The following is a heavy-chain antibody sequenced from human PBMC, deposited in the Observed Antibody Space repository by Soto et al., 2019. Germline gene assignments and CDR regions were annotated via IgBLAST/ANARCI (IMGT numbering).Heavy chain of an antibody. CDR2: INPKSGGT. V-gene: IGHV1-2*06. CDR1: GYSFTDYH. D-gene: IGHD3-9*01. CDR3: ARVGGLDYDILTGYSYYFDY. J-gene: IGHJ4*02. Sequence: ASVKVSCKASGYSFTDYHIHWVRQAPGQGLEWLGRINPKSGGTSTAQKFQGRVTMTRDTSISTAYMELSRLRSDDTAVYYCARVGGLDYDILTGYSYYFDYWGQGTLVTVSS.